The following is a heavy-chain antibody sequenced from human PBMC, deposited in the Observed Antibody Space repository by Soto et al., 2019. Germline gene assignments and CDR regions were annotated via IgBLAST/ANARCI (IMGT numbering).Heavy chain of an antibody. CDR2: INPNSGGT. J-gene: IGHJ4*02. D-gene: IGHD3-10*01. V-gene: IGHV1-2*02. CDR3: AREGRFGELALDY. Sequence: VASVKVSCKASGYTFTGYYMHWVRQAPGRGLEWMGWINPNSGGTNYAQKFQGRVTMTRDTSISTAYMELSRLRSDDTAVYYCAREGRFGELALDYWGQGTLVTVSS. CDR1: GYTFTGYY.